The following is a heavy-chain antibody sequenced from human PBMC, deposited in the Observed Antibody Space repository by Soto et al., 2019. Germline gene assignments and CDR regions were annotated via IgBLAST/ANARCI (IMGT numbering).Heavy chain of an antibody. CDR2: ISGYNGNT. V-gene: IGHV1-18*04. CDR3: ASASITMIRGVTYYYYGVDV. D-gene: IGHD3-10*01. J-gene: IGHJ6*02. Sequence: VASVKVSCKASGYTFTSYGISWVRQAPGQGLEWMGLISGYNGNTNYAQKFQGRVTMTTDTSTNTAYMEVRSLRSDDTAVYYCASASITMIRGVTYYYYGVDVWGQGTTVTVSS. CDR1: GYTFTSYG.